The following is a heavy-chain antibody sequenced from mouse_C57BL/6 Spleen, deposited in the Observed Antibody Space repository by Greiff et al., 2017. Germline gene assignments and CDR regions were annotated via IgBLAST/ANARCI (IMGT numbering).Heavy chain of an antibody. J-gene: IGHJ2*01. CDR1: GYTFTSYW. V-gene: IGHV1-50*01. CDR3: AKLGPFDY. D-gene: IGHD4-1*01. Sequence: QVQLKQPGAELVKPGASVKLSCKASGYTFTSYWMQWVKQRPGQGLEWIGEIDPSDSYTNYNQKFKGKATLTVDTSSSTAYMQLSSLTSEDSAVYYCAKLGPFDYWGQGTTLTVSS. CDR2: IDPSDSYT.